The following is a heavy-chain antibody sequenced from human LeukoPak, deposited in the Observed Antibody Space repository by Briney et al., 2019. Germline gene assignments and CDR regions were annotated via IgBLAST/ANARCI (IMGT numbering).Heavy chain of an antibody. Sequence: SETLSLTCTVSGGSISSYYWSWIRQPPGKGLEWIGYIYYSGSTNYNPSLKSRVTISVDTSKNQFSLKLSSVTAADTAVYYCARGGRWLQFTYDAFDIWGQGTMVTVSS. J-gene: IGHJ3*02. CDR1: GGSISSYY. CDR3: ARGGRWLQFTYDAFDI. D-gene: IGHD5-24*01. CDR2: IYYSGST. V-gene: IGHV4-59*01.